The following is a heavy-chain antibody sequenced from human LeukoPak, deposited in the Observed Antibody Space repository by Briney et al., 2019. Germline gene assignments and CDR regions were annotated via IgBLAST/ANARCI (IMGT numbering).Heavy chain of an antibody. D-gene: IGHD1-26*01. V-gene: IGHV1-2*02. J-gene: IGHJ4*02. CDR3: ARAQWELLPLDY. CDR2: IHPNSGGT. Sequence: ASVKVSCKASGYTFTGYYLHWVRQAPGQGLEWMGWIHPNSGGTNYAQKFQGRVTMTRDTSISTAYLDLSRLRSDDTAVYYCARAQWELLPLDYWGQGTLVTVSS. CDR1: GYTFTGYY.